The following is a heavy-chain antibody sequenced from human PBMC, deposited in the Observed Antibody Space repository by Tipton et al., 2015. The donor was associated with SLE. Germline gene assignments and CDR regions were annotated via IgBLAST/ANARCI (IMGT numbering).Heavy chain of an antibody. V-gene: IGHV4-38-2*02. CDR2: IYHSGRT. D-gene: IGHD3/OR15-3a*01. J-gene: IGHJ4*02. CDR1: GYSISSGFY. Sequence: TLSLTCTVSGYSISSGFYWGWVRQAPGKGLEWIGAIYHSGRTYYNPSLKSRVTISVDTSKNQFSLKLSSVTAADTAVYYCTRDVEFSTVSIFGLVPWGQGLQVTVSS. CDR3: TRDVEFSTVSIFGLVP.